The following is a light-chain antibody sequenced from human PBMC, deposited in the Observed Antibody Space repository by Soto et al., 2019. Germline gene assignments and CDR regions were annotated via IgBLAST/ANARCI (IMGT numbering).Light chain of an antibody. J-gene: IGLJ1*01. CDR2: EVS. V-gene: IGLV2-18*02. Sequence: QSALTQPPSVSGSPGQSVTISCTGTSSDVGSYNRVSWYQQPPGTAPKLMIYEVSNRPSGVPYRFSGSKSGNTASMTISGLQAEDEADYYCNSYTSSSTYVFGTGTKLTVL. CDR1: SSDVGSYNR. CDR3: NSYTSSSTYV.